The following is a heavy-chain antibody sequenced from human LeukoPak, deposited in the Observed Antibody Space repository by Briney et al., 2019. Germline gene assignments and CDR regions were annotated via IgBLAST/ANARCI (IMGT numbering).Heavy chain of an antibody. CDR3: AREGTLRAHWDPFDY. CDR2: INIDGSEK. D-gene: IGHD7-27*01. V-gene: IGHV3-7*01. J-gene: IGHJ4*02. Sequence: GGSLRLSCAASGFTFSSYCMSWVRQAPGKGLEWVATINIDGSEKYYVDSVKGRFTISRDNARNSLYLQMNSLRGEDTAVYYCAREGTLRAHWDPFDYWGQGTLVTVSS. CDR1: GFTFSSYC.